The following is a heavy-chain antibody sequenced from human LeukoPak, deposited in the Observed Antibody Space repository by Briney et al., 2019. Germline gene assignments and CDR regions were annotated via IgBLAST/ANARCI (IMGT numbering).Heavy chain of an antibody. Sequence: ASVKVSCKASGYTFTSYGISWERQAPGQGLEWMGWISAYNGNTNYAQKLQGRVTMTTDTSTSTAYMELRSLRSDDTAVYYCARDGQYQLLLAYYYYGMDVWGQGTTVTVSS. CDR2: ISAYNGNT. V-gene: IGHV1-18*01. J-gene: IGHJ6*02. D-gene: IGHD2-2*01. CDR1: GYTFTSYG. CDR3: ARDGQYQLLLAYYYYGMDV.